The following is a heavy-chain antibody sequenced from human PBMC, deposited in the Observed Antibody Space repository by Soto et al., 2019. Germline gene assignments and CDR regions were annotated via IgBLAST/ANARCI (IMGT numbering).Heavy chain of an antibody. Sequence: ESGGGLVQPGGSLRLSCAASGFTFSSYAMSWVRQAPGTGLEWVSAISGSGGSTYYADSVKGRFTISRDNSKNTLYLQMNSLRAEDTAVYYCAPRHDSSGYLLDYWGQGTLVTVSS. CDR3: APRHDSSGYLLDY. J-gene: IGHJ4*02. V-gene: IGHV3-23*01. D-gene: IGHD3-22*01. CDR2: ISGSGGST. CDR1: GFTFSSYA.